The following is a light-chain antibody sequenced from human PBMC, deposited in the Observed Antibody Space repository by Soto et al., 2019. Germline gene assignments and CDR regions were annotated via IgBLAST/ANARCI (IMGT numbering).Light chain of an antibody. J-gene: IGKJ4*01. CDR1: QSVVNY. CDR3: QQYEELPLT. CDR2: DAS. V-gene: IGKV1-33*01. Sequence: DVQLTQSPSTLSASVGDRVAISCQASQSVVNYLNWFQQRPGKAPQLLISDASHLEPGVPSRFSGQRSGTDFTLIISRLQPEDFATYYLQQYEELPLTFGGGTRGEV.